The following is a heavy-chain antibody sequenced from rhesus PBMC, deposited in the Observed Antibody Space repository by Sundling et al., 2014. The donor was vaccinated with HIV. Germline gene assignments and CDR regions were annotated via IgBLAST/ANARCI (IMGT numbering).Heavy chain of an antibody. CDR3: AKFSELELWGLDS. J-gene: IGHJ6*01. Sequence: EVQLVESGGGLAKPGGSLRLSCAASGFTLSRYAMHWVRQAPGKGLEWVSVITSGGSTYYVDSVKGRFTISRDNSKNTLSLQMNSLRAEDTAVYYCAKFSELELWGLDSWGQGVVVTVSS. V-gene: IGHV3-103*01. CDR2: ITSGGST. D-gene: IGHD1-1*01. CDR1: GFTLSRYA.